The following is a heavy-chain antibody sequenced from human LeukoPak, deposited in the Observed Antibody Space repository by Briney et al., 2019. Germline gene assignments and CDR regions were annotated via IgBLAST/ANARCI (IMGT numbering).Heavy chain of an antibody. J-gene: IGHJ4*02. CDR3: ARHGPIGPKRGYFDY. V-gene: IGHV4-59*08. CDR2: THDNGDT. Sequence: SETLSLTCSVYGGSFSEYYWTWIRQPPGKGLEWIAYTHDNGDTNYNPSLKSRGTNSIDTSKNQFSLKLSSVTAADPAVYYRARHGPIGPKRGYFDYWGQGILVTVSS. CDR1: GGSFSEYY. D-gene: IGHD1-26*01.